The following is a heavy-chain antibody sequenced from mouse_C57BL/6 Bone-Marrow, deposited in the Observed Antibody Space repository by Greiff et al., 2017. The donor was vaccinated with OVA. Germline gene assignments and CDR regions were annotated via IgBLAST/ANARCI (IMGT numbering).Heavy chain of an antibody. CDR3: ARSLYYSYGYALDC. J-gene: IGHJ4*01. CDR1: GYSITSDYA. CDR2: ISSTGST. Sequence: EVQRVESGPGLVQPSQSLSLTCTVTGYSITSDYAWNWLRQFPGNKLEWMGYISSTGSTSYNPSLTSRISFTRDTSKNQFFLQLKSVTTEDTATYYCARSLYYSYGYALDCWGRGTSVTVSS. D-gene: IGHD2-14*01. V-gene: IGHV3-2*02.